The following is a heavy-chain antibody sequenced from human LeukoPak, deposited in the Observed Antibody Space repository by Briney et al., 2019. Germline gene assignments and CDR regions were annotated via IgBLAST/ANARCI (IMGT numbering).Heavy chain of an antibody. J-gene: IGHJ5*02. Sequence: SETLSLTCTVSGYSISSGYYWGWIRQPPGKGLEWIGSMYHSGSTYYNPSLKSRVTISVDTSKNQFSLKVSSVTAADTAVYYCARVPGPNWFDPWGQGTLVTVSS. V-gene: IGHV4-38-2*02. CDR2: MYHSGST. CDR1: GYSISSGYY. CDR3: ARVPGPNWFDP.